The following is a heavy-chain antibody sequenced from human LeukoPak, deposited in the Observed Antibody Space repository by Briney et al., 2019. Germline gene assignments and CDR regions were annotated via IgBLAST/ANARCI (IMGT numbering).Heavy chain of an antibody. CDR3: ARGGWAAGPSGGYYYYGMDV. Sequence: ASVKVSCKASGYTFTSYYMHWVRQAPGQGLEWMGIINPSGGSTSYAQKFQGRVTMTRDTSTSTVYMELSSLRSEDTAVYYCARGGWAAGPSGGYYYYGMDVWGQGTTVTVSS. CDR2: INPSGGST. D-gene: IGHD6-13*01. J-gene: IGHJ6*02. CDR1: GYTFTSYY. V-gene: IGHV1-46*01.